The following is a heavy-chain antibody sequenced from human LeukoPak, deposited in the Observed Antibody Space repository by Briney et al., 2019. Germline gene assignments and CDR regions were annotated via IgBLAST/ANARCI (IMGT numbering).Heavy chain of an antibody. CDR3: ARETLSGYDFWSGYPQGYMDV. CDR2: IYTSGST. V-gene: IGHV4-61*02. CDR1: GGSISSGSYY. D-gene: IGHD3-3*01. Sequence: PSETLSLTCTVSGGSISSGSYYWSWIRQPAGKGLEWIGRIYTSGSTNYNPSLKSRVTISVDTSKNQFSLKLSSVTAADTAVYYCARETLSGYDFWSGYPQGYMDVWGKGTTVTVSS. J-gene: IGHJ6*03.